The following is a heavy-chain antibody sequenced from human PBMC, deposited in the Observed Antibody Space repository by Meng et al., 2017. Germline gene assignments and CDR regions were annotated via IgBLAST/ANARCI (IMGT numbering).Heavy chain of an antibody. J-gene: IGHJ6*02. CDR1: GYTFTSYD. D-gene: IGHD3-3*01. CDR3: ARGPNYDFWSGYYFSPRTNYYYYGMDV. CDR2: MNLNSGNT. V-gene: IGHV1-8*01. Sequence: ASVKVSCKASGYTFTSYDINWVRQATGQGLEWMGWMNLNSGNTGYAQKFQGRVTMTRNTSISTAYMELSSLRSEDTAVYYCARGPNYDFWSGYYFSPRTNYYYYGMDVWGQGTTVTVSS.